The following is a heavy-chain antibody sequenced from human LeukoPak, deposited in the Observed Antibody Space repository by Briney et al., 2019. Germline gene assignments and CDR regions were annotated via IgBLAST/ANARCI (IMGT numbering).Heavy chain of an antibody. CDR2: IYYSGST. V-gene: IGHV4-59*01. CDR1: GGSISSYY. CDR3: ASGGYCSSTSCYSDY. Sequence: AETLSLTCTVSGGSISSYYWSWIRQPPGKGLEWIGYIYYSGSTNYNPSLKSRVTISVDTSKNQFSLKLSSVTAADTAVYYCASGGYCSSTSCYSDYWGQGTLVTVSS. D-gene: IGHD2-2*02. J-gene: IGHJ4*02.